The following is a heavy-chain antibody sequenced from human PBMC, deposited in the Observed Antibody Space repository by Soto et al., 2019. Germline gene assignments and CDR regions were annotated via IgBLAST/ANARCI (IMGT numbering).Heavy chain of an antibody. CDR2: VKNDGSTT. CDR1: GFTFTNYW. Sequence: GGSLRLSCSASGFTFTNYWMHWVRQTPGKGLLWVSRVKNDGSTTNYADSVKGRFTISRDNAKNTLYLQMNSLRAEDTAVYYCAREGSAADFDSWGQGTLVTVSS. J-gene: IGHJ4*02. V-gene: IGHV3-74*01. CDR3: AREGSAADFDS. D-gene: IGHD6-13*01.